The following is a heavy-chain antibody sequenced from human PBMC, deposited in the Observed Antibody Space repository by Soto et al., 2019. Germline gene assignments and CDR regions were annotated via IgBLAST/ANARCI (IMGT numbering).Heavy chain of an antibody. CDR3: ARQSLSSSAFDF. CDR1: GYSFVNYW. Sequence: PGESLKISCQVSGYSFVNYWIGGVRQMPGKGLEWMGNVYPGDSDTDYSPSFQGQVTISADRSISTTYLQWSSLQASDTAIYYCARQSLSSSAFDFWGQGTLVTVSS. CDR2: VYPGDSDT. J-gene: IGHJ5*01. D-gene: IGHD6-25*01. V-gene: IGHV5-51*01.